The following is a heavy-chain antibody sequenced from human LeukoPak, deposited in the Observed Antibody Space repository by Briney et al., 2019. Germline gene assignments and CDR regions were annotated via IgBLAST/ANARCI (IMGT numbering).Heavy chain of an antibody. CDR2: ISWNSGGI. CDR1: GFTFDDYA. J-gene: IGHJ5*02. D-gene: IGHD2-15*01. V-gene: IGHV3-9*01. Sequence: GGSLRLSCAASGFTFDDYAMLWVRQAPGKGLEWVSGISWNSGGIGYADSVQGRFTISRDNAKNSLYLQMNSLRAEDTALSVCAKGGAPHIGDWFDPWGQGTLVTVSS. CDR3: AKGGAPHIGDWFDP.